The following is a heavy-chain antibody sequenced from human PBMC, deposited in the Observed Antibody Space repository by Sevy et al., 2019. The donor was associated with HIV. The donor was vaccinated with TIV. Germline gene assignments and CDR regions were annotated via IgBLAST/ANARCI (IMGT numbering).Heavy chain of an antibody. J-gene: IGHJ5*02. D-gene: IGHD5-12*01. CDR1: CGPISSYY. Sequence: SETLSLTCTVSCGPISSYYWSWIRQPPGKKLEWIGYIHYSGSTKYNPSLNSRVTMSVDTSKNQFSLKLTSVTAADTAVYYCARAPPVRSGDDSLNWFDPWGQGTLVTVSS. CDR2: IHYSGST. V-gene: IGHV4-59*01. CDR3: ARAPPVRSGDDSLNWFDP.